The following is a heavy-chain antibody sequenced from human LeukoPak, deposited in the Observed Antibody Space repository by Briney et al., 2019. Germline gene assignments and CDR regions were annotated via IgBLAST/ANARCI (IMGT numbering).Heavy chain of an antibody. J-gene: IGHJ6*03. V-gene: IGHV3-33*06. CDR1: GFTFSSYG. CDR3: AKDRADTVLRSFDWLGLMDV. Sequence: GGSLRLSCAASGFTFSSYGMHWVRQAPGKGLEWGAVIWYDGSNKYYADSVKGRFTISRDNSKNTLYLQMNSLRAEDTAVYYCAKDRADTVLRSFDWLGLMDVWGKGTTVTVSS. D-gene: IGHD3-9*01. CDR2: IWYDGSNK.